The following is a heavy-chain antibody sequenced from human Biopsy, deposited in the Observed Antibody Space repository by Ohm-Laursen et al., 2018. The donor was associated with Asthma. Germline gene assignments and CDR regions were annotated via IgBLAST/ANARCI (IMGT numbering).Heavy chain of an antibody. D-gene: IGHD3-10*01. CDR3: ARAVDYSHYYGIDV. CDR1: GYTFNSAG. V-gene: IGHV1-18*01. J-gene: IGHJ6*02. CDR2: ISVYNGNT. Sequence: SAKVSCKTSGYTFNSAGITWVRQAPGQGLEWMGWISVYNGNTKVAQKLQDRVTMITDTSTSTAYMELRSLRSDDTAVYFCARAVDYSHYYGIDVWGQGATVTVS.